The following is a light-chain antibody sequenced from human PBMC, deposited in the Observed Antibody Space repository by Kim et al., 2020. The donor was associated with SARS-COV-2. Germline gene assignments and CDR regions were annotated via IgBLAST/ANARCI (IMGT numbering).Light chain of an antibody. J-gene: IGLJ3*02. V-gene: IGLV1-51*01. CDR1: RSNMGKNY. Sequence: GPMVPITCTVRRSNMGKNYVSCDQQLPGTAPKLLLFVYNERPSGIHDRFSGSKSDTSATLAITVLQTGDDADYYCGTWDSSLSAWVFGGGTQLTVL. CDR2: VYN. CDR3: GTWDSSLSAWV.